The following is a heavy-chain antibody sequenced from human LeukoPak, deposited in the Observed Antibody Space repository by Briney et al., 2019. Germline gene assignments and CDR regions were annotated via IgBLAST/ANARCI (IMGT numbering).Heavy chain of an antibody. Sequence: GGSLRLSCAASGFTFTNYWMSWVRQAPGKGLEWVANIKQDGSEKYYVDSVKGRFTISRDNAKTSLYLQMNSLRAEDTAVYYCARNYYDSRDSGFDYWGQGTLVTVSS. D-gene: IGHD3-22*01. CDR1: GFTFTNYW. V-gene: IGHV3-7*04. CDR3: ARNYYDSRDSGFDY. CDR2: IKQDGSEK. J-gene: IGHJ4*02.